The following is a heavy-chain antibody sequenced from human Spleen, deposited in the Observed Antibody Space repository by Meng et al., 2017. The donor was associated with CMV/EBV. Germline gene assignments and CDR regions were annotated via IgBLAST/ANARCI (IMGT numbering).Heavy chain of an antibody. D-gene: IGHD7-27*01. CDR1: GDSVSSNSAA. CDR2: TYYRSKWYN. J-gene: IGHJ4*02. V-gene: IGHV6-1*01. CDR3: ARDHLGFDY. Sequence: ELHVPGQGLLKPSQTSALSCAISGDSVSSNSAAWYWLRQSPSRGLGWLVRTYYRSKWYNDYAVSVKSRITINPDTSKNQFSLQLNSVTPEDTAVYYCARDHLGFDYWGQGTLVTVSS.